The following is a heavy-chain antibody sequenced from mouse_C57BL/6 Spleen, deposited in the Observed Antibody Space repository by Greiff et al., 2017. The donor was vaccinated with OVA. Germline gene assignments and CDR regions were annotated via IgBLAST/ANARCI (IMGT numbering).Heavy chain of an antibody. CDR1: GYTFTSYW. J-gene: IGHJ4*01. D-gene: IGHD2-12*01. Sequence: QVQLQQPGAELVKPGASVQMSCKASGYTFTSYWITWVKQRPGHGIEWIGDIYTGRGSTNYNEKFKSKATLTVDTSSSTAYRQLSSLTSEDSAVYYWAREDPLYWAMDYWGQGTSVTVSS. CDR2: IYTGRGST. CDR3: AREDPLYWAMDY. V-gene: IGHV1-55*01.